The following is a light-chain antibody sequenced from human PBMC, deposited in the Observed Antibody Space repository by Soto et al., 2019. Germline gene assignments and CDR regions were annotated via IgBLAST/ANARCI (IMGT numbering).Light chain of an antibody. J-gene: IGLJ3*02. CDR1: SSDVGGYNY. CDR2: EVS. CDR3: SSYTSSTTLEV. V-gene: IGLV2-14*01. Sequence: QCVLTQPASVSGSPGQSITISCTGTSSDVGGYNYVSWYQQHPGKAPKLMIYEVSNRPSGVSNRFSGSKSGNTASLTISGLQAEDEADYYCSSYTSSTTLEVFGGGTKLTVL.